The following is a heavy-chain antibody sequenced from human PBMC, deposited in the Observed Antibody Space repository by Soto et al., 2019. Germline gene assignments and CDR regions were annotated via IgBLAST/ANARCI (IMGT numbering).Heavy chain of an antibody. D-gene: IGHD2-15*01. V-gene: IGHV6-1*01. CDR1: GDSVASNSAA. CDR3: ARDELDCSGGSCYSYVGY. Sequence: SQTLSLTCAISGDSVASNSAAWNWIRKSPSRGLEWLGRTYYRSKWYNDYAVSVKSRITINPDTSKDQFSLQLNSVTPEDTAVYYCARDELDCSGGSCYSYVGYWGQGTLVTVS. CDR2: TYYRSKWYN. J-gene: IGHJ4*02.